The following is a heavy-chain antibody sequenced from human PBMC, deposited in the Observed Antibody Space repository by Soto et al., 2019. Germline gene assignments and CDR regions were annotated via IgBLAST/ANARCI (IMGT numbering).Heavy chain of an antibody. CDR2: ISGSGGST. CDR1: GFTFTGYA. J-gene: IGHJ5*01. V-gene: IGHV3-23*01. Sequence: GGSLRLSCAASGFTFTGYAMSWVPQAPGKGLEWVSAISGSGGSTYYADSVKGRFTISRDNSKNTLYLQMNSLRAEDTAVYYCAKDNIVLMVYAKADNWFDPWGQGTLVTVSS. D-gene: IGHD2-8*01. CDR3: AKDNIVLMVYAKADNWFDP.